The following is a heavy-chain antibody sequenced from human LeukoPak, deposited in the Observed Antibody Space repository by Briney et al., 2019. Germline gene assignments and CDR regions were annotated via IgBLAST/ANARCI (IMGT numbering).Heavy chain of an antibody. Sequence: PGGSLRLSRAASGFTFSTYWLHWVRPTPGTGRVSVLRINGEGNTTNSAHSVKGRFTISRDNAKNTLYLEMNSLIAEDTAVYYCARPASQYCSGTSCSNWDWFDPWGQGTLVTVSS. CDR3: ARPASQYCSGTSCSNWDWFDP. CDR1: GFTFSTYW. V-gene: IGHV3-74*01. D-gene: IGHD2-2*01. CDR2: INGEGNTT. J-gene: IGHJ5*02.